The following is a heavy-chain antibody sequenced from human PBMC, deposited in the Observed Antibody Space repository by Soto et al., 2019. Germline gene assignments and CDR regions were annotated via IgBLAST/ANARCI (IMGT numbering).Heavy chain of an antibody. Sequence: QVQLVQSGAEEKKPGASVKVSCKASGYTFTSYAMHWVRQAPGQRLEWMGWINAGNGNTKYSQKFQGRVTITRDTSASTAYMELSSLRSEDTAVYYCASDRKVLLWFGESKQNYYYYGMDVWGQGTTVTVSS. J-gene: IGHJ6*02. V-gene: IGHV1-3*05. CDR2: INAGNGNT. CDR3: ASDRKVLLWFGESKQNYYYYGMDV. CDR1: GYTFTSYA. D-gene: IGHD3-10*01.